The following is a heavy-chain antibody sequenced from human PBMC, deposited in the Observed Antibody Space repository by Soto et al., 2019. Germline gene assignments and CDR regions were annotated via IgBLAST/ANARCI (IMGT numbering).Heavy chain of an antibody. CDR1: GFTFSSYA. CDR2: ISSNGGST. CDR3: ARRDGYNFDY. J-gene: IGHJ4*02. V-gene: IGHV3-64*01. Sequence: EVQLVESGGGLVQPGGSLRLSCAASGFTFSSYAMHWVRQAPGKGLEYVSAISSNGGSTHYANSVKGRFTISRDNSKNALYLQMGSLRAEDMAVYYCARRDGYNFDYWGQGTLVTVSS. D-gene: IGHD5-12*01.